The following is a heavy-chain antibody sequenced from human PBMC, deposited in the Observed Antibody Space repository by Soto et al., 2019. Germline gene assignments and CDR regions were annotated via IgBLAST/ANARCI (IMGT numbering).Heavy chain of an antibody. D-gene: IGHD3-22*01. J-gene: IGHJ6*02. V-gene: IGHV3-33*01. CDR3: ATGGGNSMIVVARMDV. CDR1: GFTFSSYG. Sequence: SLKISCAAFGFTFSSYGMHWVRQAPGKGLEWVAVIWFDGSNKYYTDSVKGRFTISRDNSKNTLYLQMNSLRAEDTAEYYCATGGGNSMIVVARMDVWGQGTTVTVSS. CDR2: IWFDGSNK.